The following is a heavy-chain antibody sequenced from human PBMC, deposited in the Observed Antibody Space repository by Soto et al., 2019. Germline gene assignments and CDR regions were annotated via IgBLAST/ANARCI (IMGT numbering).Heavy chain of an antibody. D-gene: IGHD3-10*01. Sequence: VKVSCKASGGTFSSYAISWVRQAPGQGLEWMGGIIPIFGTANYAQKFQGRVTITADESTSTAYMELSSLRSEDTAVYYCARDDYYGSGSYYNYYYFGMDVWGQGTTVTVSS. J-gene: IGHJ6*02. V-gene: IGHV1-69*13. CDR1: GGTFSSYA. CDR2: IIPIFGTA. CDR3: ARDDYYGSGSYYNYYYFGMDV.